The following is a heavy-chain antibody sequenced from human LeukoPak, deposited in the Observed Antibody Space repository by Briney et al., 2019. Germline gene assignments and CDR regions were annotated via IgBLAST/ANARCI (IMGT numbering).Heavy chain of an antibody. CDR2: IYYSGST. D-gene: IGHD6-19*01. CDR3: ARRPSPSSGWSGFDY. Sequence: SSETLSLTCTVSGGSISGYYWSWIRQPPGKGLEWIGYIYYSGSTNYNPSLKSRVTISVDTSKNQFSLKLSSVTAADTAVYYCARRPSPSSGWSGFDYWGQGTLVTVSS. V-gene: IGHV4-59*08. CDR1: GGSISGYY. J-gene: IGHJ4*02.